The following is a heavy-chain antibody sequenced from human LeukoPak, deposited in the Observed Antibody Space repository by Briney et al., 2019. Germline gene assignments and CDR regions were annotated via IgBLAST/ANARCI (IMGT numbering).Heavy chain of an antibody. J-gene: IGHJ3*02. Sequence: SETLSLTCTVSGGSLSSSDYYWGWIRQPPGKGLEWIGSISYSGSTYCHPSLKSRVTISVDTSKNHFSLKLSSVTAADTAVYYCAKRSSGWYSGEPVIAFDIWGQGTMVTVSS. D-gene: IGHD6-19*01. CDR1: GGSLSSSDYY. V-gene: IGHV4-39*07. CDR3: AKRSSGWYSGEPVIAFDI. CDR2: ISYSGST.